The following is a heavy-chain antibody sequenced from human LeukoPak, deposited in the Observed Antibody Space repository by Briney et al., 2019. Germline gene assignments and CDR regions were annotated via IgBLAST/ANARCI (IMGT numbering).Heavy chain of an antibody. Sequence: TGVSLRPSCGASGFTFSNYWMSWVRQAPGKGLEWVINISQDGSGKNYADSVEGRFTISRDNSKNTLYLQMNSLRAEDTAVYHCARVGNYGDFDFWGQGTLVTVSS. CDR1: GFTFSNYW. D-gene: IGHD4-17*01. CDR2: ISQDGSGK. J-gene: IGHJ4*02. CDR3: ARVGNYGDFDF. V-gene: IGHV3-7*03.